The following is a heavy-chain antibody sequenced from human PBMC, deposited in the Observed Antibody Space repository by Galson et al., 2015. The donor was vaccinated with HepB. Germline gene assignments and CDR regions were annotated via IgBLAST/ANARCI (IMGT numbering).Heavy chain of an antibody. CDR1: GGSISSYY. CDR3: ARGAYCGGDCYFGWFDY. J-gene: IGHJ4*02. D-gene: IGHD2-21*02. V-gene: IGHV4-59*08. CDR2: IYYSGST. Sequence: SETLSLTCTVSGGSISSYYWSWIRQPPGKGLEWIGYIYYSGSTNYNPSLKSRVTISVDTSKNQFSLKLSSVTAADTAVYYCARGAYCGGDCYFGWFDYWGQGTLVTVSS.